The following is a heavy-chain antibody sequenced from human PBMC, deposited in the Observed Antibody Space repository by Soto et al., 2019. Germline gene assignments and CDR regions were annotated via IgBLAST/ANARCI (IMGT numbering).Heavy chain of an antibody. D-gene: IGHD3-22*01. CDR2: IYYSGST. J-gene: IGHJ6*02. CDR1: GGSISSYY. V-gene: IGHV4-59*01. CDR3: ARDYYDSSGYYPNSYYYGLDV. Sequence: PSETLSLTCTVSGGSISSYYWSWIRQPPGKGLELIGYIYYSGSTNYNPSLKSRVTISVDTSKNQFSLKLSSVTAADTAVYYCARDYYDSSGYYPNSYYYGLDVWAQGTTVTVSS.